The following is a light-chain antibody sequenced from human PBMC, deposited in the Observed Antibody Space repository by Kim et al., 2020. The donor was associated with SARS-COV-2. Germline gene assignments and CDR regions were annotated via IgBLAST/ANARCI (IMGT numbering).Light chain of an antibody. CDR3: QAWDSSIYV. CDR2: QDS. Sequence: GSPGQTASITCSGDKLGDKYACWYQQKPGQSPVLVIYQDSKRPSGIPERFSGSNSGNTATLTISGTQAMDEADYYCQAWDSSIYVFGTGTKVTVL. CDR1: KLGDKY. J-gene: IGLJ1*01. V-gene: IGLV3-1*01.